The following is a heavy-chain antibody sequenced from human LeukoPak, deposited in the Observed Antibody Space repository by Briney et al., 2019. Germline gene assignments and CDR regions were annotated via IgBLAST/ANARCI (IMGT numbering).Heavy chain of an antibody. Sequence: GGSLRLSCAASGFTFSSYEMNWVRQAPGKGLEWVSYISSSGSTIYYADSVKGRFTISRDNAKNSLYLQMNSLRAEDTAVYYCVTMTVVVTQGDAFDIWGQGTMVTVSS. CDR3: VTMTVVVTQGDAFDI. CDR2: ISSSGSTI. D-gene: IGHD3-22*01. CDR1: GFTFSSYE. V-gene: IGHV3-48*03. J-gene: IGHJ3*02.